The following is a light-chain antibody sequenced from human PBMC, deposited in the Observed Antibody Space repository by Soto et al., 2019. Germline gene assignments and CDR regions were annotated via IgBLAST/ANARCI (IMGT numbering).Light chain of an antibody. J-gene: IGKJ1*01. Sequence: DIQMTQSPSSVSASVGDRVTITCRASQGISSWLAWYQQKPGKAPKLLIYKASTLESGVPSRFSGSGSGTEFTLTISRLQPDDFAPYYCQQFKSNWTFGQGTKVDIK. CDR3: QQFKSNWT. V-gene: IGKV1-5*03. CDR2: KAS. CDR1: QGISSW.